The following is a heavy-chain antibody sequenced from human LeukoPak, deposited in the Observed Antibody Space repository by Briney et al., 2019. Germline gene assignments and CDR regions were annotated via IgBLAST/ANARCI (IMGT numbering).Heavy chain of an antibody. CDR2: ISSSSSTI. CDR1: GFTFSSYS. J-gene: IGHJ4*02. V-gene: IGHV3-48*01. D-gene: IGHD3-10*01. CDR3: ARDPLLLWFGEALVRTPNYFDY. Sequence: PGGSLRLSCAASGFTFSSYSMNWVRQAPGKGREWVSYISSSSSTIYYADSVKGRFTISRDNAKNSLYLQMNSLRAEDTAVYYCARDPLLLWFGEALVRTPNYFDYWGQGTLVTVSS.